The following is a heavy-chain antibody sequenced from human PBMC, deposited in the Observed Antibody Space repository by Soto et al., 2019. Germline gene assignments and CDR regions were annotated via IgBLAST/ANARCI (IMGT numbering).Heavy chain of an antibody. CDR2: INTLSSAI. Sequence: GGSLRLSCAGSGFTFSDYYMTWIRQAPGKGLEWVSYINTLSSAIYYADSVKGRFTISRDNAKNSLYLQMNSLRAEDTAVYYCARRLQWQLRPLDSWGRGTLVTVS. D-gene: IGHD6-19*01. CDR1: GFTFSDYY. CDR3: ARRLQWQLRPLDS. V-gene: IGHV3-11*01. J-gene: IGHJ4*02.